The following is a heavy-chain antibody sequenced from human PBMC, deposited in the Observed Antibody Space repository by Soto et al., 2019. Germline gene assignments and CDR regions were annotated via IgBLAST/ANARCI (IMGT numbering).Heavy chain of an antibody. CDR1: GFTFSSYA. CDR2: ISYDGSNK. D-gene: IGHD3-10*02. J-gene: IGHJ3*02. Sequence: QVQLVESGGGVVQPGRSLRLSCAASGFTFSSYAMHWVRQAPGKGLEWVAVISYDGSNKYYADSVKGRFTISRDNSKNTRYLHMNSLRAEDTAVYYCARAAGEIIVRGGITPGSAFDIWGQGTMVTVSS. V-gene: IGHV3-30-3*01. CDR3: ARAAGEIIVRGGITPGSAFDI.